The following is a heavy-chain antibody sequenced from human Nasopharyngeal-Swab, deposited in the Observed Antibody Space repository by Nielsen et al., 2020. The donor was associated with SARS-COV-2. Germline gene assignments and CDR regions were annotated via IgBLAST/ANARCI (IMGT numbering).Heavy chain of an antibody. D-gene: IGHD6-13*01. CDR2: INHSGST. CDR1: GGSFGGYY. J-gene: IGHJ4*02. V-gene: IGHV4-34*01. Sequence: SETLSLTCAVYGGSFGGYYWSWIRQPPGKGLEWIGEINHSGSTNYNPSLKSRVTISVDTSKNQFSLKLSSVTAADTAVYYCARGLPYSSSCPPDYWGQGTLVTVSS. CDR3: ARGLPYSSSCPPDY.